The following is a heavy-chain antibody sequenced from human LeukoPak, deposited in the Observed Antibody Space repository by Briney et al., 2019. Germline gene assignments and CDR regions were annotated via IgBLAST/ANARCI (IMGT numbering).Heavy chain of an antibody. J-gene: IGHJ6*04. Sequence: PGGSLRLSCAASGFTVSSNYMSWVRQAPGKGLEWVSVIYSGGSTYYADSVKGRFTISRDTSKTTLYLQRNSLRAEDTAVYYCANVWGVVVAARFWGKGTTVTVSS. CDR2: IYSGGST. V-gene: IGHV3-53*01. CDR3: ANVWGVVVAARF. D-gene: IGHD2-15*01. CDR1: GFTVSSNY.